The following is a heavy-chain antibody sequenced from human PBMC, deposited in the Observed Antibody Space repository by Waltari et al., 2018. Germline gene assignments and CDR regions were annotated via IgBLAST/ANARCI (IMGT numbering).Heavy chain of an antibody. D-gene: IGHD1-26*01. J-gene: IGHJ4*02. CDR1: GFTFSSYA. V-gene: IGHV3-23*04. CDR2: ISGSGGST. Sequence: EVQLVESGGGLVQPGGSLRLSCAASGFTFSSYAMSWARRAQGKGLEWVAAISGSGGSTYYADSVKGRFTISRDNSKNTLYLQMNSLRAEDTAVYYCAKRRSYRPATVDYWGQGTLVTVSS. CDR3: AKRRSYRPATVDY.